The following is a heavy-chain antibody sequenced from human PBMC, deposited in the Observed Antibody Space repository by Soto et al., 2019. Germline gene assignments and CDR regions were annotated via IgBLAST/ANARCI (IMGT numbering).Heavy chain of an antibody. D-gene: IGHD6-19*01. J-gene: IGHJ4*02. V-gene: IGHV3-23*01. CDR1: GFNFKKFA. CDR2: ISCCGGST. Sequence: EVQLLESGGGVVQPGGSLRLSCVASGFNFKKFAMAWVRQAPGEGLEGVSGISCCGGSTSYADSVKGRFSIARDYSKNTLSLQMNSLRVEDTAQYYCAKADGEQWLVPHLDNWGQGTLVTVS. CDR3: AKADGEQWLVPHLDN.